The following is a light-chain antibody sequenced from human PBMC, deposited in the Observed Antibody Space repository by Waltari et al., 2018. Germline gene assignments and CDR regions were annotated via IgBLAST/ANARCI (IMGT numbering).Light chain of an antibody. CDR2: DGS. Sequence: DIQMTQSPSSMSASVGVRVSITCQASQDISDYLSWYQQKPGKAPKLLIYDGSNLQTGVPSRFSGSGSGTYFTFTISSLQPEDIATYYCQQYKSLPRTFGQGTKVEIK. CDR1: QDISDY. V-gene: IGKV1-33*01. J-gene: IGKJ1*01. CDR3: QQYKSLPRT.